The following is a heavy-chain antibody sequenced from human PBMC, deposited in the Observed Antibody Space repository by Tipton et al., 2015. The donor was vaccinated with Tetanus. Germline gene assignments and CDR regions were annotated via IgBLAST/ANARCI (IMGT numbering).Heavy chain of an antibody. J-gene: IGHJ4*02. V-gene: IGHV4-4*07. CDR2: IYTSEST. CDR3: ARGLSFTSSYGFDY. Sequence: TLSLTCTVSGGSISSYYWSWIRQPAGKGLEWIGRIYTSESTNYNPSLKSQLTMSGDRSKNEVSLELSSVTAADTAVYYCARGLSFTSSYGFDYWGQGLLVTVSS. D-gene: IGHD2-2*01. CDR1: GGSISSYY.